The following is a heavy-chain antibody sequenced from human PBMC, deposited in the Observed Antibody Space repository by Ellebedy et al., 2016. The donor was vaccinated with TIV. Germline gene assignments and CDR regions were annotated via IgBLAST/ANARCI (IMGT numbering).Heavy chain of an antibody. D-gene: IGHD2-21*01. CDR3: AKDLGDSARQPIDY. V-gene: IGHV3-7*03. Sequence: GESLKISXAASGFTFSSYGMHWVRQAPGKGLEWVANVNQDGSDRNYVDSVKGRFTISRDNSKNTLYLQMNSLRAEDTAVYYCAKDLGDSARQPIDYWGQGTLVTVSA. CDR2: VNQDGSDR. CDR1: GFTFSSYG. J-gene: IGHJ4*02.